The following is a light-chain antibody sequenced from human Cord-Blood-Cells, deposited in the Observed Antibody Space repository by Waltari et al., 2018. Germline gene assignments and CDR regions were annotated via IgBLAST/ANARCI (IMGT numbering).Light chain of an antibody. V-gene: IGKV3-20*01. CDR3: QQYGSSRLT. J-gene: IGKJ4*01. CDR1: QSVSSSY. Sequence: EIVLSHPPATLSLSPGERATPPCRASQSVSSSYLAWYQQKPGQAPRLLIYGESSRATRIPDRCSGSGSGTDFTLTISRLEPEDVAVYYCQQYGSSRLTFGGGTKVEIK. CDR2: GES.